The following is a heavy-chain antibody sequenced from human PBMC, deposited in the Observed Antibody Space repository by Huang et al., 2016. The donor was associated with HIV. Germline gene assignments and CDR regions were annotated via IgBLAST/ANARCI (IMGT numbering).Heavy chain of an antibody. CDR3: VRAREKGYDFWSGYRY. CDR2: IESGGSSK. Sequence: EVELAESGGGSVRPGQSLRLSCVGSGFIFSDYWMHWVRQIPGKGLMWVARIESGGSSKSYADSVKGRFTIYRDKARNTVYLQMSSLRVDDTAVYYCVRAREKGYDFWSGYRYWGQGAQVTVSS. V-gene: IGHV3-74*02. J-gene: IGHJ4*01. D-gene: IGHD3-3*01. CDR1: GFIFSDYW.